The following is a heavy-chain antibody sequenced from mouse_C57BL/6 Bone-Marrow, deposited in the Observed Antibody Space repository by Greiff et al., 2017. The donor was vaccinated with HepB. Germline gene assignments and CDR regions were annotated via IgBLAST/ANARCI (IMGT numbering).Heavy chain of an antibody. CDR3: ARRRQLRMDY. J-gene: IGHJ4*01. Sequence: EVNVVESGGDLVKPGGSLKLSCAASGFTFSSYGMSWVRQTPDKRLEWVATISSGGSYTYYPDSVKGRFTISRDNATNTLYLQMSSLKSEDTAMYYCARRRQLRMDYWGQGTSVTVSS. CDR2: ISSGGSYT. D-gene: IGHD3-2*02. V-gene: IGHV5-6*02. CDR1: GFTFSSYG.